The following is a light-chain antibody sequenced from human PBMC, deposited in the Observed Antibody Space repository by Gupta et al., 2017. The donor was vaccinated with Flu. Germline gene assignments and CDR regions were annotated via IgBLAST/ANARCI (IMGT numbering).Light chain of an antibody. CDR3: QQDDSIPSI. J-gene: IGKJ2*01. V-gene: IGKV4-1*01. CDR2: WAS. Sequence: DIVMTQSPDSLAVSLGERATINCKSSQSILYSSNNKNYLNWYQQKPGQPPKLLIYWASTRESGVPDRFSGSGSGTXFTLTIXSLQAEDVAVYYCQQDDSIPSIFGXGTKLEIK. CDR1: QSILYSSNNKNY.